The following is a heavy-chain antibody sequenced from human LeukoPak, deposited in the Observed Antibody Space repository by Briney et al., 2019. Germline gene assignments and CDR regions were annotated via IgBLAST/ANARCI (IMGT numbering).Heavy chain of an antibody. CDR3: ARGRWISGTYYNFDY. CDR1: GGSISSSSYY. CDR2: IYYSGST. J-gene: IGHJ4*02. V-gene: IGHV4-39*01. D-gene: IGHD1-26*01. Sequence: SGTLSLTCTVSGGSISSSSYYWGWIRQPPGKGLEWIGSIYYSGSTYYNPSLKSRVTISVDTSKNQFSLKLSSVTAADTAVYYCARGRWISGTYYNFDYWGQGTLVTVSS.